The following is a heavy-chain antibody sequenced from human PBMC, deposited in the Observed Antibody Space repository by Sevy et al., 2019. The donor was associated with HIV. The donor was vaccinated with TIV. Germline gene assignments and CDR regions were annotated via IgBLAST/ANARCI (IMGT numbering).Heavy chain of an antibody. D-gene: IGHD6-13*01. CDR3: AKDPNPYSSSWYDDY. CDR2: ISGSGGST. V-gene: IGHV3-23*01. Sequence: GGSLRLSCAASGFNFSSYAMSWVRQAPGKGLEWVSAISGSGGSTYYADSVKGRFTISRDNSKNTLYLQMNSLRAEDTAVYYCAKDPNPYSSSWYDDYWGQGTLVTVSS. CDR1: GFNFSSYA. J-gene: IGHJ4*02.